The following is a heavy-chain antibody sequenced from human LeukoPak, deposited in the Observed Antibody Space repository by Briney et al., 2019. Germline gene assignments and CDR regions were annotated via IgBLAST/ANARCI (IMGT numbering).Heavy chain of an antibody. J-gene: IGHJ6*03. D-gene: IGHD2-8*01. CDR1: GGSISSSRYY. CDR2: INHSGST. Sequence: PSETLSLTCTVSGGSISSSRYYWGWIRQPPGKGLEWIGEINHSGSTNYNPSLKSRVTISVDTSKNQFSLKLSSVTAADTAVYYCARSGDGSDIVLMVYASYYYMDVWGKGTTVTVSS. CDR3: ARSGDGSDIVLMVYASYYYMDV. V-gene: IGHV4-39*07.